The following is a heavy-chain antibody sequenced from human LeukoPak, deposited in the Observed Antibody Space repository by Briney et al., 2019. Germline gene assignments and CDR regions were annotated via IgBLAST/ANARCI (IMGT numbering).Heavy chain of an antibody. D-gene: IGHD3-9*01. J-gene: IGHJ4*02. Sequence: PSETLSLTCAVSGGSISSSNWWSWVRQPPGKGLEWIGEIYHSGSTNYNPSLKSRVTISVDKSKSQFSLKLSSVTAADTAVYYCASRDILTGYYPARIDYWGQGTLVTVSS. V-gene: IGHV4-4*02. CDR3: ASRDILTGYYPARIDY. CDR1: GGSISSSNW. CDR2: IYHSGST.